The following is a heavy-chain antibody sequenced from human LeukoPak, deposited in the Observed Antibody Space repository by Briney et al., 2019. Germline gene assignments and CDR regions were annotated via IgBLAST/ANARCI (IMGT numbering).Heavy chain of an antibody. CDR3: ARDWSSNLDY. CDR2: VSSSSTYI. J-gene: IGHJ4*02. Sequence: GGSLRLSCAASGFTFVSYSMNWVRQAPGKGLEWVSSVSSSSTYIYYADSVKGRFTISRDNAKNSVYLQMNSLRAEDTAVYYCARDWSSNLDYWGQGTLVTVSS. CDR1: GFTFVSYS. V-gene: IGHV3-21*01. D-gene: IGHD4-11*01.